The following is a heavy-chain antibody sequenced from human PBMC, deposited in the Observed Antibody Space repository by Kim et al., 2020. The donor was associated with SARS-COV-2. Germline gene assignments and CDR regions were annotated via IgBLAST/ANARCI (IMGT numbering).Heavy chain of an antibody. V-gene: IGHV4-34*01. Sequence: RVTISVDTSKNQFSLKLSSVTAADTAVYYCARMPRITMIVVVSIYGMDVWGQGTTVTVSS. CDR3: ARMPRITMIVVVSIYGMDV. D-gene: IGHD3-22*01. J-gene: IGHJ6*02.